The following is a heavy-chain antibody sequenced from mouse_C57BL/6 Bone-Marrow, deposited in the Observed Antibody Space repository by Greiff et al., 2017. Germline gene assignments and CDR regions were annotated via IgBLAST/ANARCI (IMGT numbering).Heavy chain of an antibody. CDR3: ARRGVTTRAYYFDY. D-gene: IGHD2-1*01. Sequence: QVQLQQPGAELVKPGASVKLSCKASGYTFTSYWMHWVKQRPGRGLEWIGRIDPNRGGTKYNEKFKSKATLTVDKPSSTAYMQLSSLTSEDSAVYYWARRGVTTRAYYFDYWGQGTTLTVSS. V-gene: IGHV1-72*01. J-gene: IGHJ2*01. CDR2: IDPNRGGT. CDR1: GYTFTSYW.